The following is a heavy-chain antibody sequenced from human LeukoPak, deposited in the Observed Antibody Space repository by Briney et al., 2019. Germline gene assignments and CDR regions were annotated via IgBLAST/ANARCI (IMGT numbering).Heavy chain of an antibody. J-gene: IGHJ4*02. CDR2: ISPFNGNT. V-gene: IGHV1-18*01. CDR1: GYTFTSYA. CDR3: AWICTSTICSLDY. Sequence: VASVKVSCKASGYTFTSYAISWVRQAPGQGLEWMGWISPFNGNTNYAQNLQGRVTLTADTSTSTAYLELRSLRSDDTAVYYCAWICTSTICSLDYWGQGTLVTVSS. D-gene: IGHD2-2*01.